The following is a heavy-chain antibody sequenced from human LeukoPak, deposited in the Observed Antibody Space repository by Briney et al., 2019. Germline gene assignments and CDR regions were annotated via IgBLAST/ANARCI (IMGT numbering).Heavy chain of an antibody. CDR3: AKAPVTTCRGAYCYPFDY. CDR1: GGSISSSNW. V-gene: IGHV4-4*02. D-gene: IGHD2-21*01. CDR2: IYYSGST. Sequence: SETLSLTCAVSGGSISSSNWWSWVRQPPGKGLEWIGYIYYSGSTNYNPSLKSRVTISVDTSKDQFSLKLSSVTAAGTAVYYCAKAPVTTCRGAYCYPFDYWGQGTLVTVSS. J-gene: IGHJ4*02.